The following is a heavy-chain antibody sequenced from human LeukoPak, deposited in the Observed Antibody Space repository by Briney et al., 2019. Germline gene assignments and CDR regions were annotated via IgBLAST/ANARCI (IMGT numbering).Heavy chain of an antibody. CDR1: GFTFSSYG. CDR2: ISGSGGST. D-gene: IGHD5-18*01. Sequence: GGSLRLSCAASGFTFSSYGMSWVRQAPGKGLEWVSAISGSGGSTYYADSVKGRFTISRDNSKNTLYLQMNSLRAEDTAVYYCARETWIQLWPKFDYWGQGTLVTVSA. V-gene: IGHV3-23*01. J-gene: IGHJ4*02. CDR3: ARETWIQLWPKFDY.